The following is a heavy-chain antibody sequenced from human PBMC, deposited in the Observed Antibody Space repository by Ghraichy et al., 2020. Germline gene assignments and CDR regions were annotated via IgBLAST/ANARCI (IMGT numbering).Heavy chain of an antibody. CDR2: VGYLGTST. D-gene: IGHD3-10*01. V-gene: IGHV3-23*01. CDR3: VKDQSWVRPLLFDA. CDR1: GLAFGLDTYY. Sequence: GGSLRLSCAASGLAFGLDTYYMGWVRQAPGKGLEWVSLVGYLGTSTYYADSVRGRFTISRDNSKREVYLQMDSLRADDTATYFCVKDQSWVRPLLFDAWGQGIVVTVSS. J-gene: IGHJ4*02.